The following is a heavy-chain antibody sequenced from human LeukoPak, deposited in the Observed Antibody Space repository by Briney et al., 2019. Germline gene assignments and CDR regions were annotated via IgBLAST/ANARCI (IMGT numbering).Heavy chain of an antibody. CDR2: INHSGST. J-gene: IGHJ4*02. Sequence: SETLSLTCAVYGGSFSGYSWSWIRQPPGKGLEWIGEINHSGSTNYNPSLKSRVTISVDTSKNQFSLKLRSVTAADTAVYYCARGMVRGVITPGYWGQGTLVTVSS. V-gene: IGHV4-34*01. CDR1: GGSFSGYS. CDR3: ARGMVRGVITPGY. D-gene: IGHD3-10*01.